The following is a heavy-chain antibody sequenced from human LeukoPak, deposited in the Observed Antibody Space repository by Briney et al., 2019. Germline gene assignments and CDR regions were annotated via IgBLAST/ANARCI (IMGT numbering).Heavy chain of an antibody. D-gene: IGHD4-17*01. Sequence: GGSLRLSCAASGFILSDYWMSWVRQAPGKGLEWVADIKQDGSEEYYVDSVKGRFTISRDNAKNSLFLQMNSLRAEDTAVYYCARGAADYGLDYFDYWGQGTLVTVSS. V-gene: IGHV3-7*03. CDR2: IKQDGSEE. CDR3: ARGAADYGLDYFDY. J-gene: IGHJ4*02. CDR1: GFILSDYW.